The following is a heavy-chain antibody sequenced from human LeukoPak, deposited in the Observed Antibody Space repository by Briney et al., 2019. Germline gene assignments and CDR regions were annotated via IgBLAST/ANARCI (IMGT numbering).Heavy chain of an antibody. D-gene: IGHD5-12*01. J-gene: IGHJ4*02. Sequence: GGSLRLSCAASGFTFTNAWMSWVRQAPGRGLEWVGHVKSKTDGGTTDYAASVEGRFTISRDDSKNIAYLQMNGLKTEDTAVYYCTRGLAGFTGYDDYWGQGTLVTVSS. CDR1: GFTFTNAW. CDR2: VKSKTDGGTT. V-gene: IGHV3-15*01. CDR3: TRGLAGFTGYDDY.